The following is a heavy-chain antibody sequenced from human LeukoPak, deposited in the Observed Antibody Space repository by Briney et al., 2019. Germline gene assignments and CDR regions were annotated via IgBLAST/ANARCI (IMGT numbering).Heavy chain of an antibody. V-gene: IGHV5-51*01. CDR1: GYHFNNYG. CDR3: ARRPSGHYVSEEWFLDL. D-gene: IGHD1-26*01. J-gene: IGHJ2*01. CDR2: IYPGDSYT. Sequence: GGAPETSLNGSGYHFNNYGIGLVRQMPGKGVGVVGIIYPGDSYTRYSPSFQGQVTISADKSISIAYLQLSSLKASDTAMYYCARRPSGHYVSEEWFLDLWGRGTLVTVSA.